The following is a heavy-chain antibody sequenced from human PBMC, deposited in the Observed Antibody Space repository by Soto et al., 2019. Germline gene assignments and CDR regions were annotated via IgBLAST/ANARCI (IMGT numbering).Heavy chain of an antibody. D-gene: IGHD3-16*01. CDR2: IYSGGST. CDR3: AGPGEQHRY. J-gene: IGHJ4*02. V-gene: IGHV3-66*01. Sequence: EVQLVESGGGLVQPGGSLRLSCAASGFTVSSNHMSWVRQAPGKGLEWVSLIYSGGSTYYADSVKGRFTFSRDNSKNRLDLQMNSLRAEDTAVYYCAGPGEQHRYWGQGTLVTVSS. CDR1: GFTVSSNH.